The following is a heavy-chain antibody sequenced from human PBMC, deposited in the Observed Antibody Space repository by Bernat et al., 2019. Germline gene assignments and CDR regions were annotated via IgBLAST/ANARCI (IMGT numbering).Heavy chain of an antibody. CDR1: GCSISSGGYY. CDR3: ARSGGVVAGTGLAFFDY. CDR2: IYYSGST. D-gene: IGHD6-19*01. Sequence: QVQLQESGPGLVKPSQTLSLTCTVSGCSISSGGYYWSWIRQHPGKGLEWIGYIYYSGSTYYNPSLKSRVSISVDTSKNQCSLKLSSVTPADTAVYYCARSGGVVAGTGLAFFDYWGQGTLVTVSS. J-gene: IGHJ4*02. V-gene: IGHV4-31*03.